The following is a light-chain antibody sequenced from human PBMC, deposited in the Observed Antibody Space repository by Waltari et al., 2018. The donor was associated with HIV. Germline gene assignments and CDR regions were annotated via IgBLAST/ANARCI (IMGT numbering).Light chain of an antibody. CDR1: QSLAFRDGKSY. CDR3: MQATSWPHT. J-gene: IGKJ2*01. CDR2: QVS. V-gene: IGKV2-30*01. Sequence: TQSPLSLSVTLGQPAAISCKSNQSLAFRDGKSYLFWYHQRPGHPPRRLLYQVSHRDSGVPGRITGSGSDTDFTLRISRVETEVAGFYFCMQATSWPHTFGQRTELQI.